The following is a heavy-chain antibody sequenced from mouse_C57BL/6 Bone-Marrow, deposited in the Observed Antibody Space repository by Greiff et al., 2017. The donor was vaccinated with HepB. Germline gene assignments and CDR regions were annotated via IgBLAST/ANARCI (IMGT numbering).Heavy chain of an antibody. CDR2: INPSTGGT. J-gene: IGHJ1*03. CDR3: ARNYGSRRDWYFDV. CDR1: GYSFTGYY. Sequence: VQLQQSGPELVKPGASVKISCKASGYSFTGYYMNWVKQSPEKSLEWIGEINPSTGGTTYNQKFKAKATLTVDKSSSTAYMQLKSLTSEDSAVYYCARNYGSRRDWYFDVWGTGTTVTVSS. D-gene: IGHD1-1*01. V-gene: IGHV1-42*01.